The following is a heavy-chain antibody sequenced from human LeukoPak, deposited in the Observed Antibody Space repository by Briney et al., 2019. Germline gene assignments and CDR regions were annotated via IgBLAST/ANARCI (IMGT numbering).Heavy chain of an antibody. CDR2: IIPIFGTA. J-gene: IGHJ4*02. CDR1: GGTFSSYA. CDR3: ARVDSSGSGAIFDY. V-gene: IGHV1-69*13. Sequence: SAKVSCKASGGTFSSYAISWVRQAPGQGLEWMGGIIPIFGTANYAQKFQGRVTITADESTSTAYMELSSLRSEDTAVYYCARVDSSGSGAIFDYWGQGTLVTVSS. D-gene: IGHD6-19*01.